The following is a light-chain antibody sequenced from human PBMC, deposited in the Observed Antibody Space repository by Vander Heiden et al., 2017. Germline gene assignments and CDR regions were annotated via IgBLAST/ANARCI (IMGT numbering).Light chain of an antibody. Sequence: EIVMTQSPATLSVSPGESATLSCRASQSVSSNLAWYQHKPGQAPRLLIYGASTRATGIPARFSGSGSGTEFTFTITSLQSEDFAVYYCQQYNNWPPWTFGQGTKVEIK. V-gene: IGKV3-15*01. CDR1: QSVSSN. CDR2: GAS. J-gene: IGKJ1*01. CDR3: QQYNNWPPWT.